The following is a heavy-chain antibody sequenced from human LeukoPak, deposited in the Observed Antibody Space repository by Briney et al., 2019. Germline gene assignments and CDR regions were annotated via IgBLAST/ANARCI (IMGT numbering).Heavy chain of an antibody. CDR3: ARGRAYYGSGRPFDY. J-gene: IGHJ4*02. D-gene: IGHD3-10*01. CDR2: INHSGST. Sequence: GSLRLSCAASGFTFSTYWMSWVRQPPGKGLEWIGEINHSGSTNYNPSLKSRVTISVDTSKNQFSLKLSSVTAADTAVYYCARGRAYYGSGRPFDYWGQGTLVTVSS. V-gene: IGHV4-34*01. CDR1: GFTFSTYW.